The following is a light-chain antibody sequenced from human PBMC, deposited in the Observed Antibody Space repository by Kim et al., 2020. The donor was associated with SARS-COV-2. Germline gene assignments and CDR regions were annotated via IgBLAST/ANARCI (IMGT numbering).Light chain of an antibody. CDR3: QAWDSSTAWV. Sequence: VSPGQTASITCSGDYLGDKYVCWFRQKPGQSPVLVIYQDNKRPSGIPERFSGSNSGNTATLTISGTQAMDEADYYCQAWDSSTAWVFGGGTQLTVL. J-gene: IGLJ3*02. V-gene: IGLV3-1*01. CDR2: QDN. CDR1: YLGDKY.